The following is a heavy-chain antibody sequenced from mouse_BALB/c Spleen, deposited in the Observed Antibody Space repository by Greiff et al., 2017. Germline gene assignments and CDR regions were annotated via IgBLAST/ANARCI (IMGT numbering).Heavy chain of an antibody. D-gene: IGHD4-1*01. CDR1: GFTFSSYT. CDR3: ASQLGFWFAY. CDR2: ISNGGGST. J-gene: IGHJ3*01. Sequence: DVMLVESGGGLVQPGGSLKLSCAASGFTFSSYTMSWVRQTPEKRLEWVAYISNGGGSTYYPDTVKGRFTISRDNAKNTLYLQMSSLKSEDTAMYYCASQLGFWFAYWGQGTLVTVSA. V-gene: IGHV5-12-2*01.